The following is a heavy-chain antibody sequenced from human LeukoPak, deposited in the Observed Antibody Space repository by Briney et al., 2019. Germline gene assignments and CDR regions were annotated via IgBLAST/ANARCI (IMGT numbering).Heavy chain of an antibody. D-gene: IGHD3-22*01. J-gene: IGHJ4*02. CDR3: AREADYYDSSGYYFDY. V-gene: IGHV1-8*01. Sequence: ASVKVSCKASGYTFTSYDITWVRQATGQGLEWMGWMSPDSGYTGYAQTFQGRVSLTRNTSVSTAFMELSSLRSEDTAVHYCAREADYYDSSGYYFDYWGQGTLVTVSS. CDR1: GYTFTSYD. CDR2: MSPDSGYT.